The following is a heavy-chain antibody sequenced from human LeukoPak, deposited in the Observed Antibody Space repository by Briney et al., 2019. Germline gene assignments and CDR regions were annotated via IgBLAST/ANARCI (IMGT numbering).Heavy chain of an antibody. Sequence: KPGGSLRLSCAAPGFTFSSYSMNWVRQAPGKGLEWVSSISSSSSYIYYADSVKGRFTISRDNAKNSLYLQMNSLRAEDTAVYYCARDLQLYAFDIWGQGTMVTVSS. D-gene: IGHD5-18*01. V-gene: IGHV3-21*01. CDR1: GFTFSSYS. CDR3: ARDLQLYAFDI. J-gene: IGHJ3*02. CDR2: ISSSSSYI.